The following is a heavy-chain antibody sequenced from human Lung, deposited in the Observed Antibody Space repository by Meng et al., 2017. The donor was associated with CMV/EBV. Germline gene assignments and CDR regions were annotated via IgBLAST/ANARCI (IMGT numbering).Heavy chain of an antibody. V-gene: IGHV4-39*06. CDR3: ARINIASRRAIDY. CDR2: IYYSGST. Sequence: GSLRLSCTVSYDSISSRTYYWGWIRQPPGKGLEWIGRIYYSGSTYYNLSLKSRVTISVDTSKNQFTLKLSSVTAAETAVYYCARINIASRRAIDYWGQGTLVTVSS. D-gene: IGHD6-6*01. CDR1: YDSISSRTYY. J-gene: IGHJ4*02.